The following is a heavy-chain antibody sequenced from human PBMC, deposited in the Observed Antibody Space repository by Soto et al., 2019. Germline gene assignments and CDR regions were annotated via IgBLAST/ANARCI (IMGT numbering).Heavy chain of an antibody. J-gene: IGHJ6*02. V-gene: IGHV1-3*01. CDR2: INAGNGNT. CDR1: GYTFTSYA. CDR3: ARDLINLSLWYYYGMDV. D-gene: IGHD3-10*01. Sequence: ASVKVSCKASGYTFTSYAMHWVRQAPGQRLEWMGWINAGNGNTKYSQKFQGRVTITRDTSASTAYMELSSLRSEDTAVYYCARDLINLSLWYYYGMDVWGQGTTVTVSS.